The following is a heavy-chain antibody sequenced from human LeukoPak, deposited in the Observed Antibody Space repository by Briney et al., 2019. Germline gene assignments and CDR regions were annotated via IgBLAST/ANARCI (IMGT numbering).Heavy chain of an antibody. Sequence: PGRSLRLSCAASGFTFSSYVMHWVRQAPGKGLEWVAIISYDGSNEYYADSVRGRFTISRDNSKNTVSLQMESLRAEDTALYYCAKDYAVGSIDYWGQGTLVTVSS. CDR2: ISYDGSNE. V-gene: IGHV3-30*04. CDR3: AKDYAVGSIDY. D-gene: IGHD3-16*01. CDR1: GFTFSSYV. J-gene: IGHJ4*02.